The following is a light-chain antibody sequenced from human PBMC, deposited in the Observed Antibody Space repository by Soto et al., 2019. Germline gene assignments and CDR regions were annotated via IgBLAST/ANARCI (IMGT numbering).Light chain of an antibody. Sequence: QSVMTQPPSVSAAPGQKVTISCSGSSSNIGGNSVSWYQQLPGTAPKLLIYDDNKRPSGIPDRFSGSKSGTSATLGITGFQTGDEADYYCQSYDTGLTGHVLFGGGTKVTVL. V-gene: IGLV1-51*01. CDR2: DDN. CDR3: QSYDTGLTGHVL. CDR1: SSNIGGNS. J-gene: IGLJ2*01.